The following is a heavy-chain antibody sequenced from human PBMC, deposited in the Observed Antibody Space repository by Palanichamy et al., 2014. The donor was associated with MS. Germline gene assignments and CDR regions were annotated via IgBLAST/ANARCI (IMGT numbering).Heavy chain of an antibody. CDR3: ARGTNPMGASSDY. J-gene: IGHJ4*02. CDR2: IYHRGSPYT. CDR1: GFSISSGYY. D-gene: IGHD1-26*01. V-gene: IGHV4-38-2*01. Sequence: QVQLRESGPGLVKPSETLSLACAVSGFSISSGYYWGWVRQPPGKGLEWIGTIYHRGSPYTYYHPSLMSRVTISIDTSKNQLSLNLTSVTAADTAVYYCARGTNPMGASSDYWGPGTLVTVSS.